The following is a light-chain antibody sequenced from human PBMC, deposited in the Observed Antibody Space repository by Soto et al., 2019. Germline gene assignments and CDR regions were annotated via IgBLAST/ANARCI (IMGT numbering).Light chain of an antibody. CDR3: SSYAASNNSYFV. CDR2: EVT. V-gene: IGLV2-8*01. J-gene: IGLJ3*02. Sequence: QSALTQPPSASGSPGQSVTISCTGTSSDVGGYNYVSWYQQYPGRPPKLMIYEVTKRPSVVPDRLSGSKSGNTASLTVSGLPAEDEADYSCSSYAASNNSYFVFGGGTKLTVL. CDR1: SSDVGGYNY.